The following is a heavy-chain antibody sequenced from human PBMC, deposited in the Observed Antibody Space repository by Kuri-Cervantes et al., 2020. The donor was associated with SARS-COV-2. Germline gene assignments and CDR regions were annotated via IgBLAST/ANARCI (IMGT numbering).Heavy chain of an antibody. D-gene: IGHD6-19*01. Sequence: GESLKISCAASGFTFSGSAMHWVRQASGKGLEWVGRIRSKANSYATAYAASVKGRFTISRDDSKNTAYLQMNSLKTEDTAVYYCTRRTVAGIDYWGQGTLVTVPS. CDR1: GFTFSGSA. CDR3: TRRTVAGIDY. CDR2: IRSKANSYAT. J-gene: IGHJ4*02. V-gene: IGHV3-73*01.